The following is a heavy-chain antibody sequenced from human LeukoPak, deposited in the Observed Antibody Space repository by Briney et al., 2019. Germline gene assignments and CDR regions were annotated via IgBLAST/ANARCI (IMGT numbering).Heavy chain of an antibody. J-gene: IGHJ4*02. D-gene: IGHD5-12*01. V-gene: IGHV1-46*01. CDR3: ARDRRYNDYDYCFDS. CDR2: INPSAGST. Sequence: GASVKVSCKASGYTFTAYYMHWVRQAPGHGLEWMGIINPSAGSTTYAQKFQGRVAMTRDTSTSTVYMELSSLRSEDTAVDYCARDRRYNDYDYCFDSWGQGTLVTVSS. CDR1: GYTFTAYY.